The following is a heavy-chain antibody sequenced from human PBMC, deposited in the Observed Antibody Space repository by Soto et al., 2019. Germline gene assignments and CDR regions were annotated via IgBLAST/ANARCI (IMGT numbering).Heavy chain of an antibody. J-gene: IGHJ4*02. CDR1: GGSFSSGGYY. D-gene: IGHD2-8*02. CDR2: IYYSGST. V-gene: IGHV4-31*03. Sequence: SETLSLTCTVSGGSFSSGGYYWSWIRQLPGKGLEWIWYIYYSGSTYYNPSLKSRFTISLDTSKNQFSLKLSSVTAADTAVYYCAIATSFSGHHGYWGQGTLVTVSS. CDR3: AIATSFSGHHGY.